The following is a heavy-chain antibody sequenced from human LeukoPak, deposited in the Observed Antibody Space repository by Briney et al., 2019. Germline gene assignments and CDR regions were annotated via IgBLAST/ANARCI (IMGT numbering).Heavy chain of an antibody. J-gene: IGHJ6*03. CDR2: MSPDSGYT. Sequence: GASVKVSCKASGYTFTSYDINWVRQATGQGLEWMGWMSPDSGYTGYAQTFQGRVTLTRNTSVSTAFMELSSLRSEDTAVYYCATLCCGSYYMDVWGKGTTVTVSS. D-gene: IGHD2-15*01. CDR1: GYTFTSYD. CDR3: ATLCCGSYYMDV. V-gene: IGHV1-8*01.